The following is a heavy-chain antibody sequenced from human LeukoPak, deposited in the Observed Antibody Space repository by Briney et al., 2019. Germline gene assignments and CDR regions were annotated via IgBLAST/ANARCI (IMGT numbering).Heavy chain of an antibody. CDR1: GFTFSSYA. J-gene: IGHJ4*02. V-gene: IGHV3-30*04. D-gene: IGHD3-22*01. CDR2: ISYDGSNK. Sequence: GGSLRLSCAASGFTFSSYAMHWVRQAPGKGLEWVAVISYDGSNKYYADSVKGRFTISRDNSKNTLYLQMNSLRAEDTAVYYCARDDYYDSSGYLDYWGQGTLVTVSS. CDR3: ARDDYYDSSGYLDY.